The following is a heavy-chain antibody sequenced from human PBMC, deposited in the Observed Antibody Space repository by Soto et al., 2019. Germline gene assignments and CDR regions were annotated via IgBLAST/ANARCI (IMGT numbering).Heavy chain of an antibody. D-gene: IGHD6-19*01. CDR1: GDALSIGGYC. CDR2: IYYSGGT. CDR3: TREQSDANYFDP. J-gene: IGHJ5*02. Sequence: SGSLYLTCAVSGDALSIGGYCYTWVRQPPGKGLEWLGYIYYSGGTNYNPSLKSRVTISLDKSKSQFSLRLISVTAADTAVYYCTREQSDANYFDPWGQGTLVTVSS. V-gene: IGHV4-61*08.